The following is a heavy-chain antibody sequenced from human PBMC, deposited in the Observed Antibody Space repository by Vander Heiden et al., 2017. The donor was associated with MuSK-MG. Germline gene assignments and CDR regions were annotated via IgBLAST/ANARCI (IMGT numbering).Heavy chain of an antibody. Sequence: QVQLVQSGAEVKKPGASVKVSCKASGYTFTSYYMHWVRQAPGQGLEWMGIINPSGGSTSYAQKVQGRVTMTRDTSTSTVYMEMRRMRSEDTAVYYSAIDRSGGSYTLGYWGQGTMVTVYS. CDR3: AIDRSGGSYTLGY. V-gene: IGHV1-46*01. CDR1: GYTFTSYY. CDR2: INPSGGST. D-gene: IGHD3-10*01. J-gene: IGHJ4*02.